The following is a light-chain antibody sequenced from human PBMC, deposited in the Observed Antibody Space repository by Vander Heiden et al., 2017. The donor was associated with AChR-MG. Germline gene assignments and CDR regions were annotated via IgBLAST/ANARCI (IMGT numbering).Light chain of an antibody. CDR2: GAS. CDR1: QSVSSSY. CDR3: QQYDNSPWT. V-gene: IGKV3-20*01. Sequence: EIALPQSPGTLSVSPGERATLACRASQSVSSSYLAWYQQKPGQAPRLLIFGASSRATGIPDRFSGSGSGTDFTLTISRLEPEDFAVYFCQQYDNSPWTFGQGTKVEIK. J-gene: IGKJ1*01.